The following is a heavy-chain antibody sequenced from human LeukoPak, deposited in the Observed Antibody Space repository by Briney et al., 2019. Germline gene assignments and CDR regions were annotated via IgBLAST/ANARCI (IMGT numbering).Heavy chain of an antibody. V-gene: IGHV3-33*01. CDR3: ARAQNSNAFDI. D-gene: IGHD4-11*01. J-gene: IGHJ3*02. CDR2: IWYEADKE. Sequence: GGSLRLSCAASGFTFSSYGMHWVRQAPGKGLEWVAIIWYEADKEFYGDSVKGRFTISRDNSHNTLYLQMNSLRVEDTAVYYCARAQNSNAFDIWGQGTMVTVSS. CDR1: GFTFSSYG.